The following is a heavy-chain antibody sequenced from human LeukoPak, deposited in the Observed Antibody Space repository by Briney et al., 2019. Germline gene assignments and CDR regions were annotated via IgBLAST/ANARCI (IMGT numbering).Heavy chain of an antibody. Sequence: GGSLRLSCGASGFTFSSCAMSWVRQAPGKGLEWVSTISDSGADTYYADSVKGRFTISRDNSKNTLYLQMNSLRAEDTAVYYCAKDAPVGMGLYYFDYWGQGTLVTVSS. CDR2: ISDSGADT. V-gene: IGHV3-23*01. J-gene: IGHJ4*02. CDR1: GFTFSSCA. D-gene: IGHD1-26*01. CDR3: AKDAPVGMGLYYFDY.